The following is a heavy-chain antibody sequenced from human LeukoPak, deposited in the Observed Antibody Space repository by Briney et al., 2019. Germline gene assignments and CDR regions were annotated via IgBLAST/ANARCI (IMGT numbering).Heavy chain of an antibody. J-gene: IGHJ4*02. CDR3: TRRGGSYYFDY. D-gene: IGHD1-26*01. Sequence: SETLSLTCAVSGYSISSGYYWSWIRQPPVKGLEWIGSIYHSGSTYYNPSLKSRITISVDTSQNQFSLKLSSVTAADTAVYYCTRRGGSYYFDYWGQGTLVTVSS. CDR1: GYSISSGYY. CDR2: IYHSGST. V-gene: IGHV4-38-2*01.